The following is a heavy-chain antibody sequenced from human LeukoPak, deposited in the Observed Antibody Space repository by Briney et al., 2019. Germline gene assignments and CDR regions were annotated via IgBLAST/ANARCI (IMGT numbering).Heavy chain of an antibody. V-gene: IGHV2-5*01. CDR2: IYWNDDK. CDR1: GFSLRTSGVG. J-gene: IGHJ5*02. D-gene: IGHD2-2*02. CDR3: ADSKYPLGWFYP. Sequence: SGPTVVKPSQTLTLNCTFSGFSLRTSGVGVGWIRQPPGTALEWLALIYWNDDKRYSPSLKIRLNIIKHTSKNQVVLTMTNMDPVHTSTEHGADSKYPLGWFYPCGEGTLVTVS.